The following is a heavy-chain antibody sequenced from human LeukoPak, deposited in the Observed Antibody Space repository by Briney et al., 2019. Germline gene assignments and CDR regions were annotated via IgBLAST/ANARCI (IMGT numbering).Heavy chain of an antibody. CDR2: IYYSGST. V-gene: IGHV4-39*07. Sequence: SETLSLTCTVSGGSISSSSYYWGWIRQPPGKGLEWIGSIYYSGSTYYNPSLKSRVTISVDTSKNQFSLKLSSVTAADTAVYYCARGYCSGGSCGYFDYWGQGTLVTVSS. CDR3: ARGYCSGGSCGYFDY. J-gene: IGHJ4*02. D-gene: IGHD2-15*01. CDR1: GGSISSSSYY.